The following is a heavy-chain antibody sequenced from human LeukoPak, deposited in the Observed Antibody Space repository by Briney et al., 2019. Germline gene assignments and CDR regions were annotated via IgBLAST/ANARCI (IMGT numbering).Heavy chain of an antibody. Sequence: GGSLRLSCAASGFTVSTNYMSWVRQAPGKGLEWVAVIYSGGTTYYADSVKGRFTISRDNSQNTMYLQMNSLRAEDTAVYYCARGLEQWHGFDFWGQGTLVTVSP. V-gene: IGHV3-66*01. CDR3: ARGLEQWHGFDF. CDR1: GFTVSTNY. D-gene: IGHD6-19*01. CDR2: IYSGGTT. J-gene: IGHJ4*02.